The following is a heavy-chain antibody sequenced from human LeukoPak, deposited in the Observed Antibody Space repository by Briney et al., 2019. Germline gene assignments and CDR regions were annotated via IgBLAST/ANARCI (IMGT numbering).Heavy chain of an antibody. CDR2: INPNSGGT. CDR1: GHTFTGYY. J-gene: IGHJ4*02. Sequence: ASVKVSCKASGHTFTGYYMHWVRQAPGQGLEWMGWINPNSGGTNYAQKFQGRVTMTRDTSISTAYMELSRLRSDDTAVYYCARDPGFLDLPVYWGQGTLVTVSS. CDR3: ARDPGFLDLPVY. V-gene: IGHV1-2*02. D-gene: IGHD3-3*01.